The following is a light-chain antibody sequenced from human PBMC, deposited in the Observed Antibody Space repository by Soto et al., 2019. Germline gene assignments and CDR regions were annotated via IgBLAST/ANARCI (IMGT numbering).Light chain of an antibody. Sequence: EMVMTQSPVTLSVSPWESATLSCRAIQSVISNLAWYQQKPGQAPRLLTYGASTRATGIPARFSGSGSGTEFTLTISGLQSEDSAIYFCQQYKSWPITFGQGTRLEI. CDR2: GAS. CDR1: QSVISN. CDR3: QQYKSWPIT. J-gene: IGKJ5*01. V-gene: IGKV3-15*01.